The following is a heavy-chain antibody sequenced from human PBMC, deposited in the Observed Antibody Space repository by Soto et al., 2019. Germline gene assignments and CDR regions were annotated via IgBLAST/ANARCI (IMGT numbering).Heavy chain of an antibody. CDR1: GGSATSGSYY. CDR2: IYYSGST. Sequence: ETLSLTCTVSGGSATSGSYYWSWIRQPPGKGLEWIGYIYYSGSTNYNPSLKSRVTISVDTSKNQISLKLRSVTAADTAVYYCARDQGIAVAVFDYWGQGTLVTVSS. D-gene: IGHD6-19*01. CDR3: ARDQGIAVAVFDY. V-gene: IGHV4-61*01. J-gene: IGHJ4*02.